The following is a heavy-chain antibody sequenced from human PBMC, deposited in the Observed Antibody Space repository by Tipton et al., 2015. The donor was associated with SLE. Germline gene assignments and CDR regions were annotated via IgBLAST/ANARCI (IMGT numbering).Heavy chain of an antibody. V-gene: IGHV3-48*03. Sequence: SLRLSCAGSGFTFSSSEMNWVRQAPGKGLEWVSFISHSGDTIYFADSVRGRFTISRDNAKNSLYLQMTSLRAEDTALYYCARDDETGDRAFDIWGQGTMVVVSS. J-gene: IGHJ3*02. CDR3: ARDDETGDRAFDI. CDR2: ISHSGDTI. CDR1: GFTFSSSE. D-gene: IGHD3-22*01.